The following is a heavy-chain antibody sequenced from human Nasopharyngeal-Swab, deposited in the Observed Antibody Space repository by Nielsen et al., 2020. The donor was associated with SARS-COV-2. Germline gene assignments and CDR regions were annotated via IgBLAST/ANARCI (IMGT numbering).Heavy chain of an antibody. J-gene: IGHJ4*02. CDR1: GFTFSSYW. V-gene: IGHV3-7*01. Sequence: GESLKISCAASGFTFSSYWMSWVRQAPGKGLEWVANIKQDGSEKYHVDSVKGRFTISRDNAKNSLYLQMNSLRAEDTAVYYCARGGYSGYEYYFDYWGQGTLVTVSS. D-gene: IGHD5-12*01. CDR2: IKQDGSEK. CDR3: ARGGYSGYEYYFDY.